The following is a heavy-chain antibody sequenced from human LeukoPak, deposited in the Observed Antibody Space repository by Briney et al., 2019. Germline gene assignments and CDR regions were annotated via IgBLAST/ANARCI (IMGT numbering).Heavy chain of an antibody. V-gene: IGHV5-51*01. CDR1: GYSFSNYW. J-gene: IGHJ4*02. Sequence: GESLKISCKGSGYSFSNYWIGWGRQMPGKGLEWMGIIYPGDSDTRYSPSFQGQVTISADKSISTAYLQWSSLKASDTAMYYCARTVVPAAGRYYFDYWGQGTLVTVSS. CDR3: ARTVVPAAGRYYFDY. D-gene: IGHD2-2*01. CDR2: IYPGDSDT.